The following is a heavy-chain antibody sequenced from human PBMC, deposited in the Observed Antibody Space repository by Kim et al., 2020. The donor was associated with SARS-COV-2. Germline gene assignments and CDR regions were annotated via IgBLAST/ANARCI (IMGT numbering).Heavy chain of an antibody. CDR3: ARDTRDYYGMDV. V-gene: IGHV3-33*01. Sequence: YTDAVKGRFTLSQDNSKTTLYLQMNSLRAEDTAVYYCARDTRDYYGMDVWGQGTTVTVSS. J-gene: IGHJ6*02.